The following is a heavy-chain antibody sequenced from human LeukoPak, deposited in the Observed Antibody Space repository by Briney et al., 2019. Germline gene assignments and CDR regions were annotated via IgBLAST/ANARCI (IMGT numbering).Heavy chain of an antibody. V-gene: IGHV4-4*07. Sequence: SETLSLTCTVSGGSITSYYWSWIRQPAGKGLEWIGRIYSNENTNYNPSLKSRVTMSVDTSKNQFSLKLSSVTAADTAVYYCPRGGAFRDVVDDDFDFWGQGTLVTVSS. CDR1: GGSITSYY. J-gene: IGHJ4*02. CDR2: IYSNENT. D-gene: IGHD3-3*02. CDR3: PRGGAFRDVVDDDFDF.